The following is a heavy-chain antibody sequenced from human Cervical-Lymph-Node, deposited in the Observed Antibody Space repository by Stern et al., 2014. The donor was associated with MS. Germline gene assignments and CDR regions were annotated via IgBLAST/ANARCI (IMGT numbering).Heavy chain of an antibody. Sequence: QVQLQESGPGLVKPSETLSLTCTVSGGFISSYYWSWIRQPPGKALEWIGNVFYTGSTNYNPSLKSRVTISLDTSKSQVSLNLNSVTTADTAVYYCTRAADLYYYYGMDVWGQGTTVIVSS. CDR3: TRAADLYYYYGMDV. CDR1: GGFISSYY. CDR2: VFYTGST. V-gene: IGHV4-59*01. J-gene: IGHJ6*02.